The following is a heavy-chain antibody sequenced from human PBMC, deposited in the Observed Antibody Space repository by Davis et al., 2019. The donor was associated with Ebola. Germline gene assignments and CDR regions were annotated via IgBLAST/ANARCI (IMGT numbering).Heavy chain of an antibody. D-gene: IGHD1-26*01. Sequence: SLKISCAASGFTFSSYWMHWVRRVPGKGLEWVSGINWNSDKIEYADSVKGRFTISRDNAKNSLYLQMNSLSEEDTALYYCAKDIGKGLGAPDHWGQGTLVTVSS. CDR2: INWNSDKI. CDR1: GFTFSSYW. CDR3: AKDIGKGLGAPDH. V-gene: IGHV3-9*01. J-gene: IGHJ4*02.